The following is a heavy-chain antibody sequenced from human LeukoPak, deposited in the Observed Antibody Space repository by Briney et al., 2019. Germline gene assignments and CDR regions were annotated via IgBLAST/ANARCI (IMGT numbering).Heavy chain of an antibody. CDR3: MTSSSHDYYYYYMDV. J-gene: IGHJ6*03. V-gene: IGHV3-21*01. Sequence: GGSLRLSCAASGFTFSSYSMNWVRQAPGKGLEWVSSISSSSSYIYYADSVKGRFTISRDNAKNSLYLQMNSLRAEDTAVYYSMTSSSHDYYYYYMDVWGRGTTVTVSS. D-gene: IGHD6-6*01. CDR2: ISSSSSYI. CDR1: GFTFSSYS.